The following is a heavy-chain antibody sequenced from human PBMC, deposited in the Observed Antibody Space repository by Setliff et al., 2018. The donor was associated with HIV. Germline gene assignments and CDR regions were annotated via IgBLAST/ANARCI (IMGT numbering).Heavy chain of an antibody. J-gene: IGHJ4*02. D-gene: IGHD6-13*01. V-gene: IGHV1-2*02. CDR2: INPNSGGT. CDR1: GCTFTGYY. Sequence: ASVKVSCKASGCTFTGYYMHWVRQAPGQGLEWMGWINPNSGGTNYAQKFQGRVTMTRDTSISTAYMELSRLRSDDTAVYYCARGFRFRGIAAAAAFDYWGQGTLVTVSS. CDR3: ARGFRFRGIAAAAAFDY.